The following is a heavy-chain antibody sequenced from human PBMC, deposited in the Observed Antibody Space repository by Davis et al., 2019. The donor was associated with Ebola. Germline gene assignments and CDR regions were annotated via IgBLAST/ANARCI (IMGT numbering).Heavy chain of an antibody. D-gene: IGHD1-26*01. Sequence: AASVKVSCKASGYTFTYRYLHWVRQAPGQALEWMGWITPFNGNTNYAQKFQDRVTITRDRSMSTAYMELSSLRSEDTAMYYCARRVGARSGFDSWGQGSLVTVSS. V-gene: IGHV1-45*02. CDR1: GYTFTYRY. J-gene: IGHJ4*02. CDR3: ARRVGARSGFDS. CDR2: ITPFNGNT.